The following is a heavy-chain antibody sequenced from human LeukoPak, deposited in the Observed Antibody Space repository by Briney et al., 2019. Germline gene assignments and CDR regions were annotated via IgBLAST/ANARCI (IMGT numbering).Heavy chain of an antibody. CDR2: ISAYKGNT. V-gene: IGHV1-18*01. Sequence: GASVKVSCTASGYTFTTYGVSWVRQAPGQRLEWMGWISAYKGNTFYAQKFQGRVTMTTDTSTSTAYMELRSLRSDDTAVYYCARDLHYYDRSGNYGDTFDYWGQGTLVTVSS. D-gene: IGHD3-22*01. CDR3: ARDLHYYDRSGNYGDTFDY. CDR1: GYTFTTYG. J-gene: IGHJ4*02.